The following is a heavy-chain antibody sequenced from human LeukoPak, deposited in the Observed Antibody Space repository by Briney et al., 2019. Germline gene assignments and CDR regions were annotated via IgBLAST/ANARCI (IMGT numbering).Heavy chain of an antibody. CDR3: ARLLYYDFWSGYYYPGDNAFDI. CDR1: GGSISSYY. D-gene: IGHD3-3*01. J-gene: IGHJ3*02. V-gene: IGHV4-59*08. CDR2: IYYSGST. Sequence: SETLSLTYTVSGGSISSYYWSWIRQPPGKGLEWIGYIYYSGSTNYNPSLKSRVTISVDASKNQFSLKLSSVTAADTAVYYCARLLYYDFWSGYYYPGDNAFDIWGQGTMVTVSS.